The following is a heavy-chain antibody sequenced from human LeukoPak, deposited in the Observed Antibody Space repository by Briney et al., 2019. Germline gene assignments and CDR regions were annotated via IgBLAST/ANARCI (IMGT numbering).Heavy chain of an antibody. Sequence: SVKVSCKASGGTFSSYAIGWVRQAPGQGLEWMGGIIPIFGTANYAQKFQGRVTITADESTSTAYMELSSLRSEDTAVYYCAREMYPYQLLYYFDYWGQGTLVTVSS. CDR3: AREMYPYQLLYYFDY. D-gene: IGHD2-2*01. CDR2: IIPIFGTA. J-gene: IGHJ4*02. CDR1: GGTFSSYA. V-gene: IGHV1-69*13.